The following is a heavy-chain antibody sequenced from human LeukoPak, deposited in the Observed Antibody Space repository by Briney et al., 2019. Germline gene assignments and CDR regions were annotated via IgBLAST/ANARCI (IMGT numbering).Heavy chain of an antibody. V-gene: IGHV3-49*03. J-gene: IGHJ4*02. CDR2: IRSKTYGGTT. D-gene: IGHD7-27*01. CDR1: GLTFGDYG. Sequence: GGSLRLSCTGSGLTFGDYGMSWFRQAPGKGLEWVGHIRSKTYGGTTEYATSIKGRFTISRADSKSIAYLQMNSLKTEDTAVYYCSRDDNWGQENSDYWGQGTLVTVSS. CDR3: SRDDNWGQENSDY.